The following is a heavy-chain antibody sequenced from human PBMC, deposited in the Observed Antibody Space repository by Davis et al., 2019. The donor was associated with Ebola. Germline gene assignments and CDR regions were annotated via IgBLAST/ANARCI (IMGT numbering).Heavy chain of an antibody. CDR2: IYHSGST. CDR1: GDSISSGYY. CDR3: ARVYDFWSGYYLGYDAFDI. V-gene: IGHV4-38-2*01. Sequence: SETLSLTCAVSGDSISSGYYWGWIRQPPGKGLEWIGSIYHSGSTYYNPSLKSRVTISVDTSKNQFSLKLSSVTAADTAVYYCARVYDFWSGYYLGYDAFDIWGQGTMVTVSS. J-gene: IGHJ3*02. D-gene: IGHD3-3*01.